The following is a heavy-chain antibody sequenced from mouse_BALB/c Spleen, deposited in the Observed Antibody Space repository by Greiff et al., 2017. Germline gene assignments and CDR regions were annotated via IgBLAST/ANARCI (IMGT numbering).Heavy chain of an antibody. CDR1: GFSLTSYG. CDR3: AREKDGYQYYFDY. Sequence: VQLQESGPGLVAPSQSLSITCTVSGFSLTSYGVHWVRQPPGKGLEWLGVIWAGGSTNYNSALMSRLSISKDNSKSQVFLKMNSLQTDDTAMYYCAREKDGYQYYFDYWGQGTTLTVSS. CDR2: IWAGGST. D-gene: IGHD2-3*01. J-gene: IGHJ2*01. V-gene: IGHV2-9*02.